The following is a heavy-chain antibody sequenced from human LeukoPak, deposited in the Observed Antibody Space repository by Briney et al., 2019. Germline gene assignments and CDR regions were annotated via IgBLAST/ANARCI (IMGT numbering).Heavy chain of an antibody. V-gene: IGHV4-59*01. Sequence: SETLSLTCTVSGGSITNYYWSWIRQPPGKGLEWIGYIYFSGVTIYNPYSPSLTSRVTISTDTSKNQISLKLNSVTAADTAVYYCAKHRFSIAGVGSWGQGTLVTVSS. J-gene: IGHJ4*02. CDR1: GGSITNYY. CDR2: IYFSGVT. CDR3: AKHRFSIAGVGS. D-gene: IGHD6-6*01.